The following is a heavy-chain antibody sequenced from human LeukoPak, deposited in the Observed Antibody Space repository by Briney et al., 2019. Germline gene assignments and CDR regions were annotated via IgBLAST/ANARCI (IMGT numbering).Heavy chain of an antibody. CDR3: AKDQGGYFDY. CDR1: GLTFSSYS. J-gene: IGHJ4*02. V-gene: IGHV3-21*04. Sequence: SGGSLRLSCAASGLTFSSYSMNWVRQAPGKGLEGVSSISSSSSYIYYADSVKGRFTNSRDNAKNSLYLKMNSLRAEHTVVYYCAKDQGGYFDYWGQGTLVTVSS. D-gene: IGHD3-16*01. CDR2: ISSSSSYI.